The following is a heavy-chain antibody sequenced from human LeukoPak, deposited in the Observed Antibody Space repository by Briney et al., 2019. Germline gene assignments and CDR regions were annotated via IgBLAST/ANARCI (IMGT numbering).Heavy chain of an antibody. D-gene: IGHD6-13*01. CDR3: ARERPYSSSWYKAFDY. J-gene: IGHJ4*02. V-gene: IGHV4-38-2*02. CDR1: GYSISSGYF. CDR2: IYHSGST. Sequence: PSETLSLTCTVSGYSISSGYFWGWIRQTPGKGLEWIGSIYHSGSTNYNPSLKSRVTISVDTSKNQFSLKLSSVTAADTAVYYCARERPYSSSWYKAFDYWGQGTLDTVSS.